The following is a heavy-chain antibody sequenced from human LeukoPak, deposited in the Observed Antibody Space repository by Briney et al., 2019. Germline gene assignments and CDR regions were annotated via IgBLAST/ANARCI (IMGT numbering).Heavy chain of an antibody. V-gene: IGHV1-18*04. Sequence: ASVKVSCKASGYTFTSYGISWVRQAPGQRLEWMGWISAYNGNTNYAQKLQGRVTMTTDTSTSTAYVELRSLRSDDTAVYYCARDAHGDYDLGAYGWGQGTLVTVSS. CDR3: ARDAHGDYDLGAYG. J-gene: IGHJ4*02. CDR1: GYTFTSYG. D-gene: IGHD4-17*01. CDR2: ISAYNGNT.